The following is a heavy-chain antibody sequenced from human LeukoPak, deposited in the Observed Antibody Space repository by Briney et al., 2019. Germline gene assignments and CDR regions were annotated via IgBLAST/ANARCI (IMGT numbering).Heavy chain of an antibody. J-gene: IGHJ3*02. CDR2: INHSGST. V-gene: IGHV4-34*01. CDR3: ARAPGAFDI. CDR1: GGSFSGYY. Sequence: SETLSLTCAVCGGSFSGYYWSWIRQPPGKGLEWIGEINHSGSTNYNPSLKSRVTISVDTSKNQFSLKLSSVTAADTAVYYCARAPGAFDIWGQGTMVTVSS.